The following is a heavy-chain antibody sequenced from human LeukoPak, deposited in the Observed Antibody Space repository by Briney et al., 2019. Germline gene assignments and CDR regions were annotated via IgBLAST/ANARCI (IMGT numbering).Heavy chain of an antibody. CDR2: ISSSSSYT. CDR1: GFTFSDYY. J-gene: IGHJ4*02. Sequence: GGSLRLSCAASSGFTFSDYYMSWIRQAPGKGLEWVSHISSSSSYTMYADSVKGRFTISRDNTKNSLYLQMNSLRVEDTAVYYCARDIAVVAHFDYWGQGTLVTVSS. CDR3: ARDIAVVAHFDY. D-gene: IGHD6-19*01. V-gene: IGHV3-11*05.